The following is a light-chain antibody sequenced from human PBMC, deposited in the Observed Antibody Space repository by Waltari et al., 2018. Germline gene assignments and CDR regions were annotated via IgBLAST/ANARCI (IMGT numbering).Light chain of an antibody. Sequence: QSVLTQPPSVSAAPGQRVTISCSGGSSNIGNNYVSWYRQFPGTAPKLLSYENSERPSWIPGRFSGSKSGTSATLDITGLQAGDEADYYCGTWDSSLSGAVFGGGTHLTVL. CDR3: GTWDSSLSGAV. V-gene: IGLV1-51*02. CDR2: ENS. J-gene: IGLJ7*01. CDR1: SSNIGNNY.